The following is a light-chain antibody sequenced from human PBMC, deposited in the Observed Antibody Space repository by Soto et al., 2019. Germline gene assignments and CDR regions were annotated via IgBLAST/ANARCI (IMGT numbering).Light chain of an antibody. CDR3: QSYDSSLSGLV. J-gene: IGLJ1*01. CDR1: SSNIGAGYD. CDR2: GNS. V-gene: IGLV1-40*01. Sequence: QPVLTQPPSVSGAPGQRVTISCTGSSSNIGAGYDVHWYQQLPGTAPKLLIYGNSNRPSGVPDRFSGSKSGTSASLAITGLQAEDEADYYCQSYDSSLSGLVFGTGPKLTVL.